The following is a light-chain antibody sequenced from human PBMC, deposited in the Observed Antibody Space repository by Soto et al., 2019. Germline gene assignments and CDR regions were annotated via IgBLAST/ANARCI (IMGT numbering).Light chain of an antibody. CDR1: ISNIGSNP. CDR3: AACDDRLSAYV. CDR2: RNN. V-gene: IGLV1-47*01. Sequence: QSVLTQPPSASGTPGQRVTISCSGGISNIGSNPVYWHQHLPGTAPKLLVYRNNQRPSGVPDRFSDSKSGTSAFLAISGLRSKDEADYYCAACDDRLSAYVFGTGTKVTVL. J-gene: IGLJ1*01.